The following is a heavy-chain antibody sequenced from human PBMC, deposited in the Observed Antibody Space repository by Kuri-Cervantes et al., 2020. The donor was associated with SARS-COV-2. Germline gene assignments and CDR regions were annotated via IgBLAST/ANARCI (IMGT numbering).Heavy chain of an antibody. V-gene: IGHV1-2*02. D-gene: IGHD3-3*01. CDR3: ARGVFITNPPSYYYYMDV. CDR2: INPNSDGT. Sequence: GESLKISCKASGYSFSAYYIHWVRQTPGQGLEWMGRINPNSDGTYYAQKFQGRVTMTRETSISTVYMELSRLRSDDTAVYYCARGVFITNPPSYYYYMDVWGKGTTVTVSS. CDR1: GYSFSAYY. J-gene: IGHJ6*03.